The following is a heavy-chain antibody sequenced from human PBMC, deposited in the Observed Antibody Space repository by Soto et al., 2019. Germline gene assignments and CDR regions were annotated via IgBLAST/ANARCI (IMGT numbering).Heavy chain of an antibody. J-gene: IGHJ4*02. D-gene: IGHD1-26*01. CDR1: VASITYGGYS. V-gene: IGHV4-30-2*01. CDR3: ARGGGSDSFDY. CDR2: INHLETT. Sequence: PSETLSLTCTVSVASITYGGYSWSWIRQTPGKGLEWIGYINHLETTFYNPSFESRLTLSIDRAKNQFSLKLHSMSAADRAVYFCARGGGSDSFDYWGQGTLVTVSS.